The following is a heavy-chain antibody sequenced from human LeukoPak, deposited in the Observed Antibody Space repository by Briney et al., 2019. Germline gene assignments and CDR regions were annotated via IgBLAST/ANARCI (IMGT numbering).Heavy chain of an antibody. CDR2: IYPGDSDT. V-gene: IGHV5-51*01. Sequence: GESLKISCKGSGSRFTSYWIGWVRQMPGKGLEWMGIIYPGDSDTRYSPSFQGQVTISADKSISNAYLQWSSLKASDTAMYYCAMEGYCSSTSCYEAFDYWGQGTLVTVSS. CDR3: AMEGYCSSTSCYEAFDY. J-gene: IGHJ4*02. CDR1: GSRFTSYW. D-gene: IGHD2-2*01.